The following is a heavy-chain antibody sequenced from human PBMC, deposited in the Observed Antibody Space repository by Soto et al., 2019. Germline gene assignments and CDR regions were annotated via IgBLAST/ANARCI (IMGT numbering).Heavy chain of an antibody. CDR2: ISSSSSYI. Sequence: EVQLVESGGGLVKPGGSLRLSCAASGFTFSSYSMNWVRQAPGKGLEWVSSISSSSSYIYYADSVKGRFTISRDNAKNSLYLQMNSLRAEDTAVYYCATGYDYYYGMDVWGQGTTVTVSS. V-gene: IGHV3-21*01. CDR1: GFTFSSYS. J-gene: IGHJ6*02. CDR3: ATGYDYYYGMDV.